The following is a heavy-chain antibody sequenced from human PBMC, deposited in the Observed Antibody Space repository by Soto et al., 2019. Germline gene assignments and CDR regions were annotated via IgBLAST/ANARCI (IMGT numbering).Heavy chain of an antibody. D-gene: IGHD2-2*01. J-gene: IGHJ4*02. V-gene: IGHV5-10-1*01. CDR3: ARHVMEVVPAAMLNY. CDR1: GYSFTSYW. Sequence: LKISCKGSGYSFTSYWISWVRQMPGKGLEWMGRIDPSDSYTNYSPSFQGHVTISADKSISTAYLQWSSLKASDTAMYYCARHVMEVVPAAMLNYWGQGTLVTVSS. CDR2: IDPSDSYT.